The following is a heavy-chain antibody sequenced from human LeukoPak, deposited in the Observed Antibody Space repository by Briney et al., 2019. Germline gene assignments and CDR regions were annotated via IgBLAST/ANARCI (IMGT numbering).Heavy chain of an antibody. CDR1: GFTFSSYA. D-gene: IGHD3-3*01. J-gene: IGHJ4*02. V-gene: IGHV3-23*01. CDR3: AKDQDFWSGYSYYFDY. Sequence: GGSLRLSCAASGFTFSSYAMSWVRQAPGKALEWVSAISGSGGSTYYADSVKGRFTISRDNSKNTLYLQMNSLRAEDTAVYYCAKDQDFWSGYSYYFDYWGQGTLVTVSS. CDR2: ISGSGGST.